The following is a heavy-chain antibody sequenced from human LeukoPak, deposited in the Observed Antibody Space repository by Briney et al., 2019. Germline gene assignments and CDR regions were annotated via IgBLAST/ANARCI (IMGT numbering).Heavy chain of an antibody. CDR2: ISWNSGSI. Sequence: GGSLRLSCAASGFTFDDYAMHWVRQAPGKGLEWVSGISWNSGSIGYADSVKGRSTISRDNAKNSLYLQMNSLRAEDTALYYCAKDISYSSGWFDYWGQGTLVTVSS. CDR3: AKDISYSSGWFDY. D-gene: IGHD6-19*01. J-gene: IGHJ4*02. CDR1: GFTFDDYA. V-gene: IGHV3-9*01.